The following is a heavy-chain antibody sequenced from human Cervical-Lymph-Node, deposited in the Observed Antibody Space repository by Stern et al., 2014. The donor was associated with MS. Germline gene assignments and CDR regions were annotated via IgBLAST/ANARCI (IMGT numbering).Heavy chain of an antibody. CDR3: VSDGSGWRN. J-gene: IGHJ4*02. D-gene: IGHD3-10*01. CDR1: GILFSGAS. Sequence: DVQLVQSGGGLVQPGGSLKLSCAASGILFSGASMHWVRQPSGKGLEWIGRIRSKSNAYTATYTASVKGRFTISRDDSKSTAYLQLNSLKTEDTAVYYCVSDGSGWRNWGQGTLVTVSS. V-gene: IGHV3-73*01. CDR2: IRSKSNAYTA.